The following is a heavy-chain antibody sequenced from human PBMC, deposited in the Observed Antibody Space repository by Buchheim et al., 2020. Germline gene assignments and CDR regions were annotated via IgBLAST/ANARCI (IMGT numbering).Heavy chain of an antibody. CDR3: ARGKYRGYSYGNYYYGMDV. CDR1: GGSFSGYY. CDR2: INHSGST. Sequence: QVQLQQWGAGLLKPSETLSLTCAVYGGSFSGYYWSWIRQPPGKGLEWIGEINHSGSTNYNLSLKSRVTISVDTSKNQFSLKLSSVTAADTAVYYCARGKYRGYSYGNYYYGMDVWGQGTT. V-gene: IGHV4-34*01. J-gene: IGHJ6*02. D-gene: IGHD5-18*01.